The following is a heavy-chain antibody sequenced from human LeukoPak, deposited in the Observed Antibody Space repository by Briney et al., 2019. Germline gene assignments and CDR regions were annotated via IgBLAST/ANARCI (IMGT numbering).Heavy chain of an antibody. CDR2: ISYDGSNK. Sequence: GGSLRLSCAASGFTFSSYGMHWVRQAPGKGLEWVAVISYDGSNKYYADSVKGRFTISRDNSKNTLYLQINSLRAEDTAVYYCAKDLRCSGGSCYGGYYYYGMDVWGQGTTVTVSS. J-gene: IGHJ6*02. CDR3: AKDLRCSGGSCYGGYYYYGMDV. D-gene: IGHD2-15*01. CDR1: GFTFSSYG. V-gene: IGHV3-30*18.